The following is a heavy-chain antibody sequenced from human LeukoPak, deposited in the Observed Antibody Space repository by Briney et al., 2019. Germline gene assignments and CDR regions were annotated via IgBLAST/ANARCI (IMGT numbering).Heavy chain of an antibody. Sequence: SQTLSLTXTVSGGSIRSGDYYWSWIRQPPGKGLEWIGYIYYSGSTYYNPSLKSRVTISVDTSKNQFSLKLSSVTAADTAVYYCARDLGYSSSGGGFDYWGQGTLVTVSS. CDR3: ARDLGYSSSGGGFDY. CDR2: IYYSGST. CDR1: GGSIRSGDYY. D-gene: IGHD6-13*01. J-gene: IGHJ4*02. V-gene: IGHV4-30-4*08.